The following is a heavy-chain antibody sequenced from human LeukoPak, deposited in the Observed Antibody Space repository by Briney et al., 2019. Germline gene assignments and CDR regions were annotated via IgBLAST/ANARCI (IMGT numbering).Heavy chain of an antibody. Sequence: AGGSLRLSCAASGFTFSSYGMSWVRQAPGKGLEWVSAISGSGGSTYYADSVKGRFTISRDNSKDTLYLQMNSLRAEDTAVYYCAKERSRVTMVRGVIFDPWGQGTLVTVSS. D-gene: IGHD3-10*01. V-gene: IGHV3-23*01. CDR2: ISGSGGST. J-gene: IGHJ5*02. CDR3: AKERSRVTMVRGVIFDP. CDR1: GFTFSSYG.